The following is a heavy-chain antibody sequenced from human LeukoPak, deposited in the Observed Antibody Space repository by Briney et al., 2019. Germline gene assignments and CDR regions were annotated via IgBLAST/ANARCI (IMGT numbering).Heavy chain of an antibody. CDR1: EYSFTSYW. CDR3: ARISVIQLWLLDP. Sequence: GESLKISGKVSEYSFTSYWISWVRQMPGKGLEGMESIYPGDADTRYSPTFQGQVTISADKSISTAYLQWSSLKASDTAIYYCARISVIQLWLLDPWGQGTLVTVSS. V-gene: IGHV5-51*01. D-gene: IGHD5-18*01. J-gene: IGHJ5*02. CDR2: IYPGDADT.